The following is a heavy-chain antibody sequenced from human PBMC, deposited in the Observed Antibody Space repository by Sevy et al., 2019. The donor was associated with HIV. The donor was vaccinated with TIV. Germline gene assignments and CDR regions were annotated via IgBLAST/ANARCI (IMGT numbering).Heavy chain of an antibody. D-gene: IGHD6-13*01. J-gene: IGHJ4*02. CDR1: GFIFGSYA. CDR3: ARDPGSSWSSFDY. V-gene: IGHV3-30*01. Sequence: CLRLSCAASGFIFGSYAMNWVRQAPGKGLEWVAVISYDGSHKYYADSVKGRFTISRDSSKNTLYLQMHSLRTDDTAVYYCARDPGSSWSSFDYWGQGTLVTVSS. CDR2: ISYDGSHK.